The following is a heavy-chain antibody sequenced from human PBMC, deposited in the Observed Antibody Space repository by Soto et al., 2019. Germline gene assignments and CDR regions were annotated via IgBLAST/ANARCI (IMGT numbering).Heavy chain of an antibody. CDR1: GFTFSSCG. CDR2: IWYDGSNK. CDR3: ARGTRWYCSGGSCPPYGMDV. D-gene: IGHD2-15*01. J-gene: IGHJ6*02. Sequence: GESLRLSCAASGFTFSSCGMHWVRQAPGKGLEWVAVIWYDGSNKYYADSVKGRFTISRDNSKNTLYLQMNSLRAEDTAVYYCARGTRWYCSGGSCPPYGMDVWGQGTTVTVSS. V-gene: IGHV3-33*01.